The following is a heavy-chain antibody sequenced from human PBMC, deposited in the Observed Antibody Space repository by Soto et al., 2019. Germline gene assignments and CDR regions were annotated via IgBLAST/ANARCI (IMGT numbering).Heavy chain of an antibody. V-gene: IGHV1-69*02. J-gene: IGHJ4*02. CDR1: GGTFSSYT. CDR2: IIPILGIA. D-gene: IGHD6-13*01. Sequence: QVQLVQSGAEVKKPGSSVKVSCKASGGTFSSYTISWVRQAPGQGLEWMGRIIPILGIANYAQKFQGRVTITADKSTSTAYMERSSLRSEDTAVYYCARGGASSSWLGPFGYWGQGTLVTVSS. CDR3: ARGGASSSWLGPFGY.